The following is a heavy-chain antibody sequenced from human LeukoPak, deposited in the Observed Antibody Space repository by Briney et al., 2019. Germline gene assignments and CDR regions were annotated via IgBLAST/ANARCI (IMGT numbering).Heavy chain of an antibody. D-gene: IGHD2-15*01. CDR2: INPSGGST. CDR3: ARDLGYCSGGSCYSGRDAFDI. CDR1: GYTFTSYY. Sequence: ASVKVSCKASGYTFTSYYMHWVRQAPGQGLEWMGIINPSGGSTSYAQKFQGRVTMTRDTSTSTVYMELSSLRSEDTAAYYCARDLGYCSGGSCYSGRDAFDIWGQGTMVTVSS. J-gene: IGHJ3*02. V-gene: IGHV1-46*01.